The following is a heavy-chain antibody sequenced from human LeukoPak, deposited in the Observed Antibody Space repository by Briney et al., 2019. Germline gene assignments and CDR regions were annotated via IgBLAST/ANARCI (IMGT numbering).Heavy chain of an antibody. CDR2: IYYSGST. CDR3: ARDDGSSSY. Sequence: PSETLSLTCTVSGGSISSDYWSWFRQPPGKGLEWIGYIYYSGSTNYNPSLKSRVTISLDRSKNQFSLKLTSVTAADTAVYYCARDDGSSSYWGQGTLVTVSS. J-gene: IGHJ4*02. CDR1: GGSISSDY. V-gene: IGHV4-59*01. D-gene: IGHD6-6*01.